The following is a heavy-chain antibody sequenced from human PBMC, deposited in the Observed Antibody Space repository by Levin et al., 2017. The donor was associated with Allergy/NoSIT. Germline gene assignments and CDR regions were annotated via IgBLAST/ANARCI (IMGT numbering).Heavy chain of an antibody. CDR1: GFTFSDYA. CDR2: IRDSGGNT. V-gene: IGHV3-23*01. D-gene: IGHD5-18*01. CDR3: AKDRDRYGLDFDH. Sequence: GGSLRLSCRASGFTFSDYAMNWVRQAPGKGLEWVSGIRDSGGNTYYADSVKGRFTISRDNSKDTLYLQMNSLRAEDTALYYCAKDRDRYGLDFDHWGQGTLVTVSS. J-gene: IGHJ4*02.